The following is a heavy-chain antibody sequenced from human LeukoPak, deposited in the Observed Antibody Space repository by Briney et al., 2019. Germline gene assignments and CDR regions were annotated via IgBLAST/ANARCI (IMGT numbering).Heavy chain of an antibody. Sequence: GGSLRLSCAASGFTFSTYGMHWARQAPGKGLERVAFIWYDGSNKYYADSVKGRFTISRDNSKNTLYLQMNSLRAEDTAVYYCAKDPQKWESYFDYWGQGTLVTVSS. CDR3: AKDPQKWESYFDY. CDR1: GFTFSTYG. V-gene: IGHV3-30*02. D-gene: IGHD1-26*01. J-gene: IGHJ4*02. CDR2: IWYDGSNK.